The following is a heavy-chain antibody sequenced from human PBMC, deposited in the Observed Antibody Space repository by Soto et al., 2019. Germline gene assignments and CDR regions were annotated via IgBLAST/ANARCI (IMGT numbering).Heavy chain of an antibody. CDR1: GLTFSSYW. J-gene: IGHJ4*02. CDR2: INKDGSER. D-gene: IGHD2-2*01. V-gene: IGHV3-7*05. Sequence: LRLSCAAAGLTFSSYWMSWVRQAPGKGPEWVANINKDGSERYYVDSVKGRFTISRDNAKNPLYLQMNSLRVEDTAVYYCTTYCSSSSCRLDYWGQGTLVTVSS. CDR3: TTYCSSSSCRLDY.